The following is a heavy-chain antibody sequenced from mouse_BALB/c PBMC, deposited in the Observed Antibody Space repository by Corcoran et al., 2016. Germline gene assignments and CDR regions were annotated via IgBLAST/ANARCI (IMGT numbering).Heavy chain of an antibody. V-gene: IGHV1S136*01. Sequence: EVQLPQSGPELVKPGASVKISCKASGYTFTSYVMHCVKPTPGPGLEWIGYITPYNDGTKYNGKFKGKATLTSDTSSSTAYMELSSLTSEDSAVYYCAVDDCGSFWFAYWGQGTLVTVSA. CDR1: GYTFTSYV. CDR3: AVDDCGSFWFAY. D-gene: IGHD2-13*01. CDR2: ITPYNDGT. J-gene: IGHJ3*01.